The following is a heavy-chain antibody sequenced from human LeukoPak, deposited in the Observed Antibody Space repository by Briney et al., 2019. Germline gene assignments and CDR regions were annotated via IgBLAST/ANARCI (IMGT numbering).Heavy chain of an antibody. CDR1: GYTFTAYY. J-gene: IGHJ3*02. CDR3: ARDLEYLYPGGAFDI. CDR2: INPNSGGT. V-gene: IGHV1-2*02. Sequence: GASVKVSCKASGYTFTAYYMHWVRPAPGQGLEWMGWINPNSGGTNYARKFQGRVTMTRDTSISTAYMELSRLRSDDTAVYYCARDLEYLYPGGAFDIWGQGTMVTVSS. D-gene: IGHD3-16*01.